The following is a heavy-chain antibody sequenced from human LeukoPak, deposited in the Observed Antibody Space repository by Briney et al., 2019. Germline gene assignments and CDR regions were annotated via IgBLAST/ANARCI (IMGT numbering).Heavy chain of an antibody. CDR1: GFTFSGST. CDR3: SRSPGILGTNYFDY. V-gene: IGHV3-21*01. CDR2: ISTSSSYI. Sequence: PGGSLRLSCAASGFTFSGSTMNWVRQAPGKGLEWVSFISTSSSYIYYADSVKGRFTVSRDNSKSTLYLQMNSLTPDDTSVYYCSRSPGILGTNYFDYWGQGTLVTVSS. D-gene: IGHD1-26*01. J-gene: IGHJ4*02.